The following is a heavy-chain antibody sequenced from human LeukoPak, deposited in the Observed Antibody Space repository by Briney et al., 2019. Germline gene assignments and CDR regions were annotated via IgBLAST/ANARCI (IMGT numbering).Heavy chain of an antibody. J-gene: IGHJ4*02. CDR2: VGVDGTR. CDR3: AKTQGYYDY. D-gene: IGHD3-22*01. CDR1: GFTFSSYA. Sequence: PGGSLRLSCAASGFTFSSYAMSWVRQAPGKGLEWVSGVGVDGTRYHVDSVKGRFTVSRDTAKNTLYLQMSSLRAEDTAIYYCAKTQGYYDYWGQGTLVTVSS. V-gene: IGHV3-23*01.